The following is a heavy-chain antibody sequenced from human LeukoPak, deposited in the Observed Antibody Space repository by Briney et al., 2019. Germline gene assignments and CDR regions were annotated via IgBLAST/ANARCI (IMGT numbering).Heavy chain of an antibody. J-gene: IGHJ4*02. V-gene: IGHV1-69*13. CDR3: ARGAPYCSSTSCYYGY. CDR1: GGTFSSYA. D-gene: IGHD2-2*01. CDR2: IIPIFGTA. Sequence: ASVKVSCKASGGTFSSYAISWVRQAPGQGLEWMGGIIPIFGTANYAQKFQGRVTITADESTSTAYMELSSLRSEDTAVYYCARGAPYCSSTSCYYGYWGQGTLVTVSS.